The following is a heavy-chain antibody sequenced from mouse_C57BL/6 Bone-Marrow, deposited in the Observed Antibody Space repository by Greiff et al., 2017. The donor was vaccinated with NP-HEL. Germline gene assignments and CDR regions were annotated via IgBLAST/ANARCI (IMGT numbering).Heavy chain of an antibody. CDR3: ARGGNLLIQPGGFDY. CDR1: GYTFTDYY. J-gene: IGHJ2*01. V-gene: IGHV1-75*01. CDR2: IFPGSGST. D-gene: IGHD2-1*01. Sequence: QVQLKQSGPELVKPGASVKISCKASGYTFTDYYINWVKQRPGQGLEWIGWIFPGSGSTYYNEKFKGKATLTVDKSSSTAYMLLSSLTSEDSAVYFCARGGNLLIQPGGFDYWGQGTTLTVSS.